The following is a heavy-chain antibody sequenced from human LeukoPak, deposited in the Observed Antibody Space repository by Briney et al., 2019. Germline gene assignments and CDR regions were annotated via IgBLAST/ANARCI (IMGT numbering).Heavy chain of an antibody. CDR3: ARRTVTTADDAFDI. Sequence: GASVRVSCKASGYTFTSYGISWVRQAPGQGLEWMGWISAYNGNTNYAQKLQGRVTMTTDTSTSTAYMELRSLRSDDTAVYYCARRTVTTADDAFDIWGQGTMVTVSS. CDR2: ISAYNGNT. D-gene: IGHD4-17*01. J-gene: IGHJ3*02. V-gene: IGHV1-18*01. CDR1: GYTFTSYG.